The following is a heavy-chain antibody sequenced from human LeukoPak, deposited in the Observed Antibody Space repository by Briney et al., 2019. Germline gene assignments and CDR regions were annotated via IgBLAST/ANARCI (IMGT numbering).Heavy chain of an antibody. V-gene: IGHV3-66*01. J-gene: IGHJ5*02. CDR3: AIEGPPAYDISIGYYSGWFDP. Sequence: GGSLRLSCAASGFTVSSVYMSWVRQAPGKGLEWVAVIYSGGSITYADSVKGRFTISRDNSKNTLYLQMNRLRAENTAVYYCAIEGPPAYDISIGYYSGWFDPRGQGTLVTVSS. CDR2: IYSGGSI. D-gene: IGHD3-9*01. CDR1: GFTVSSVY.